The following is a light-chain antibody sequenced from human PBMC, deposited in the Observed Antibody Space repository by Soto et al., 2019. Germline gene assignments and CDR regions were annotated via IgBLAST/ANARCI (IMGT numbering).Light chain of an antibody. Sequence: DIQMTQSPSSLSASVGDRVTITCRASQSISSYLNWYQQKPGKAPKLLIYAASSLQSVVPSRFSGSGSGTDFTLTISSLQPEDFATYYCQQSHSTPLTFGGGTKVEIK. CDR3: QQSHSTPLT. CDR1: QSISSY. J-gene: IGKJ4*01. V-gene: IGKV1-39*01. CDR2: AAS.